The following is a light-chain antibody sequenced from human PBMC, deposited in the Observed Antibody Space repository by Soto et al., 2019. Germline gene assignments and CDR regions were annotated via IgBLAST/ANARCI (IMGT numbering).Light chain of an antibody. CDR1: QSVSSN. V-gene: IGKV3-15*01. J-gene: IGKJ2*01. CDR2: GAS. CDR3: QQYNNWPPYT. Sequence: EIVMTQSPATLSVSPGERATLSCRASQSVSSNLAWYQQKPGQAPRLLIYGASTRATGIPARFSGSGSGPELTLTISSLQSEDFAVYYCQQYNNWPPYTFGQGTKVDIK.